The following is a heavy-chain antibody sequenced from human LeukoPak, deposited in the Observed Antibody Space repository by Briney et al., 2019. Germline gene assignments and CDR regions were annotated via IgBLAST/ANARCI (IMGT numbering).Heavy chain of an antibody. Sequence: SETLSLTCTVSGGSISSSSYYWGWIRQPPGKGLEWIGSIYYSGSTYYNPSLKSRVTISVDTSKNQFSLRLSSVTAADAAVYYCARHFPAAYSGGSPWFDPWGQGTLVTVSS. V-gene: IGHV4-39*01. CDR3: ARHFPAAYSGGSPWFDP. CDR1: GGSISSSSYY. CDR2: IYYSGST. D-gene: IGHD1-26*01. J-gene: IGHJ5*02.